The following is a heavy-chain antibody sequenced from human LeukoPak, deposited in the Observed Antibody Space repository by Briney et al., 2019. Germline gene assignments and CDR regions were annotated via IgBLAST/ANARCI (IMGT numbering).Heavy chain of an antibody. D-gene: IGHD6-19*01. J-gene: IGHJ4*02. CDR3: AKVRGTYSSGCCFDY. CDR2: ISWNSGYI. V-gene: IGHV3-9*01. Sequence: GGSLRLSCAASGFTFDNYAMHWVRQAPGKGLEWLSIISWNSGYICYADSVKGRFTISRDNAKKSLDLQMNSLRAEDTAFYYCAKVRGTYSSGCCFDYWGQGTLVSVSS. CDR1: GFTFDNYA.